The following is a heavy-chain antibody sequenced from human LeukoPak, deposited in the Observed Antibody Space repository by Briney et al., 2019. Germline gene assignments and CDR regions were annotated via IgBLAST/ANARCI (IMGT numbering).Heavy chain of an antibody. CDR1: GFTFSSSW. CDR2: ITRDGSST. Sequence: PGVSLRLSCAASGFTFSSSWMHWVRQAPGKGLVWVSRITRDGSSTTYADSVKGRFTTSRDNAKNTLYLQMDSLRDDDTAVYYSARDPGYESWSPFWGGMDVWGNGTTVIVSS. J-gene: IGHJ6*04. CDR3: ARDPGYESWSPFWGGMDV. V-gene: IGHV3-74*01. D-gene: IGHD3-16*01.